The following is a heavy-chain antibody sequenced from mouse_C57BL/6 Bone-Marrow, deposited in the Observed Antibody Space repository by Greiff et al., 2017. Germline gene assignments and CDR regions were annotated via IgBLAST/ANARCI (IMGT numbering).Heavy chain of an antibody. CDR2: IDPNSGGT. Sequence: QVQLQQPGAELVKPGASVKLSCKASGYTFTSYWMHWVKQRPGRGLEWSGRIDPNSGGTKYNEKFKSKATLTVDKPSSTAYMQLSSLTSEDAAVYYCAREAYYGSSPNWYFDVWGTGTTVTVSS. J-gene: IGHJ1*03. D-gene: IGHD1-1*01. CDR1: GYTFTSYW. V-gene: IGHV1-72*01. CDR3: AREAYYGSSPNWYFDV.